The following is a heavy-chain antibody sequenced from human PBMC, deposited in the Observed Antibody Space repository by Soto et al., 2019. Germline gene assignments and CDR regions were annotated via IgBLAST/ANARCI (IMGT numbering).Heavy chain of an antibody. CDR3: ARVITMVRDGAFDI. Sequence: EASVKVSCKASGYTFTGYYMHWVRQAPGQGLEWMGWINPNSGGTNYAQKFQGWVTMTRDTSISTAYMELSRLRSDDTAVYYCARVITMVRDGAFDIWGQGTMVTVSS. CDR2: INPNSGGT. CDR1: GYTFTGYY. D-gene: IGHD3-10*01. J-gene: IGHJ3*02. V-gene: IGHV1-2*04.